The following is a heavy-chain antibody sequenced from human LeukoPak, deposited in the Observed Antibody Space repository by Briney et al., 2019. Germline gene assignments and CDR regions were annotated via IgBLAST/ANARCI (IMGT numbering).Heavy chain of an antibody. CDR3: AYSSSSEDFDY. D-gene: IGHD6-6*01. CDR2: IYYSGST. CDR1: GGSISSSSYY. Sequence: SETLSLTCTVSGGSISSSSYYWGWIRQPPGKGLEWIGGIYYSGSTYYNPSLKSRVTISVDTSKNQFSLKLSSVTAADTAVYYCAYSSSSEDFDYWGQGTLVAVSS. J-gene: IGHJ4*02. V-gene: IGHV4-39*01.